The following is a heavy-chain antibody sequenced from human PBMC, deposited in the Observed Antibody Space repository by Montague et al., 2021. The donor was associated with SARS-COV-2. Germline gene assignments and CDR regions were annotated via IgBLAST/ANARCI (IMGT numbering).Heavy chain of an antibody. CDR2: IFYRGTT. CDR3: ARGATRTFDY. Sequence: SKTLSLTCTVSGDSMTYFYWSWIRQTPERGLQWIGYIFYRGTTNYNPSLESRVTITVDTSKDQFYLKLTSVTAADTAVYYCARGATRTFDYWGQGTRVTVSS. V-gene: IGHV4-59*01. CDR1: GDSMTYFY. D-gene: IGHD1-1*01. J-gene: IGHJ4*02.